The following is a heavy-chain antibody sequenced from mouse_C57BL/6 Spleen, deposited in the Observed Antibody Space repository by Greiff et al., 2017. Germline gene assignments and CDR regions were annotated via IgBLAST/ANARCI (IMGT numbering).Heavy chain of an antibody. J-gene: IGHJ4*01. CDR3: ARGEGYAMDY. CDR1: GYSITSGYY. V-gene: IGHV3-6*01. CDR2: ISYDGSN. Sequence: EVKLLESGPGLVKPSQSLSLTCSVTGYSITSGYYWNWIRQFPGNKLEWMGYISYDGSNNYNPSPKNRISITRDTSKNQFFLKLNSVTTEDTATYYCARGEGYAMDYWGQGTSVTVSS.